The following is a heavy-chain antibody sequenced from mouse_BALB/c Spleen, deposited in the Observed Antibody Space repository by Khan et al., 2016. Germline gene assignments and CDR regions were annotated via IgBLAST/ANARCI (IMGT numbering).Heavy chain of an antibody. J-gene: IGHJ3*01. CDR3: AREGRYDGFAY. D-gene: IGHD2-14*01. CDR1: GYTFSSYW. CDR2: ILPGSGST. Sequence: QVQLKESGSELMKPGASVKISCKATGYTFSSYWIEWVKQRPGHGLEWIGEILPGSGSTNYNEKFKGKDTFTADTSSNTAYMKLSSLTSEDSAVYYCAREGRYDGFAYWGQGTLVTVSA. V-gene: IGHV1-9*01.